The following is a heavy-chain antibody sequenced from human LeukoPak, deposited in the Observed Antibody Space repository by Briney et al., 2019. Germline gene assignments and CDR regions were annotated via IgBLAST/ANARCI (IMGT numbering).Heavy chain of an antibody. V-gene: IGHV3-30*03. Sequence: PGRSLRLSCVASGFTFSRFGMPWVRQAPGKGLEWVAVISYDGRNKYYADSVKGRFTISRDNSKNTLFLQMSSLRAEDTAVYYCASHWAQQVVSDYWGQGTLVTVSS. CDR1: GFTFSRFG. CDR3: ASHWAQQVVSDY. CDR2: ISYDGRNK. D-gene: IGHD6-13*01. J-gene: IGHJ4*02.